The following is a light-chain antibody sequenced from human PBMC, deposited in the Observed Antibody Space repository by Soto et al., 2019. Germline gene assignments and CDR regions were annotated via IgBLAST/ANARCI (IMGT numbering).Light chain of an antibody. V-gene: IGKV3-20*01. CDR2: STS. J-gene: IGKJ2*01. CDR3: QQYGGSPRYT. CDR1: QSVSSTY. Sequence: EIVLTQSPGTLSLSPGERATLSCRASQSVSSTYLAWYQQRPGQAPRLLIYSTSSRATGIPDRFSGSGSGTDFTLTSIRLEAEDFAVYYCQQYGGSPRYTFGQGTKLEIK.